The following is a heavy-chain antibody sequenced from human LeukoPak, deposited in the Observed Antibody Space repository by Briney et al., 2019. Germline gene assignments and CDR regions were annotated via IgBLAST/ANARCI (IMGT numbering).Heavy chain of an antibody. D-gene: IGHD5-18*01. J-gene: IGHJ3*02. Sequence: SETLSLTCTVSGGSISSGDYYWSWIRQPPGKGLEWIAYIYYTGSTYYNPSLKSRVTMSVDTSKNQFSLKLSSVTAADTAVYYCARDLGYSYGSGVHDAFDIWGQGTMVTVSS. V-gene: IGHV4-30-4*01. CDR3: ARDLGYSYGSGVHDAFDI. CDR1: GGSISSGDYY. CDR2: IYYTGST.